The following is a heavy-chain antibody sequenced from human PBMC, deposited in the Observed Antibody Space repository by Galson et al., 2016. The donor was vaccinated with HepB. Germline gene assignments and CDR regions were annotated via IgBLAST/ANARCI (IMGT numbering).Heavy chain of an antibody. CDR1: GDSVSSNSAA. D-gene: IGHD6-13*01. J-gene: IGHJ4*02. V-gene: IGHV6-1*01. CDR2: TYYGSKWYY. CDR3: ARDGPSSSWHLDY. Sequence: AISGDSVSSNSAAWNWIRQSPSRGLEWLGRTYYGSKWYYGYAVSVKSRITINADTSKNQFSLQLNSVTPEDSAVYYCARDGPSSSWHLDYWGQGTLVTVSS.